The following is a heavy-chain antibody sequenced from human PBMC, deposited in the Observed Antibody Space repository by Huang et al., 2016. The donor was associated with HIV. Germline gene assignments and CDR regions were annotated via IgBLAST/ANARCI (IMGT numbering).Heavy chain of an antibody. CDR3: ARGRVTSSGVVQSYDY. J-gene: IGHJ4*02. CDR2: IYTRGRT. V-gene: IGHV4-61*09. D-gene: IGHD3-3*01. Sequence: VQLQESGPGLVKPSQTLSLSCNVSGASIASGSYFWNWIRQPAGGGLEWSGHIYTRGRTDYNPALKGRVGVSSDTSKNQFSLSLRSVTAADTAVYFCARGRVTSSGVVQSYDYWGQGSLVTVSS. CDR1: GASIASGSYF.